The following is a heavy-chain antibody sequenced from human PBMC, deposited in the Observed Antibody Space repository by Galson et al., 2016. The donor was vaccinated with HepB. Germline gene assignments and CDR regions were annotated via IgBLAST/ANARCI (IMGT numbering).Heavy chain of an antibody. V-gene: IGHV3-74*01. CDR1: GFSFSTYS. CDR2: IEPDGSRP. CDR3: ARDLSGPDY. Sequence: SLRLSCAASGFSFSTYSMNWVRQSPGKGLEWVSRIEPDGSRPIYADSVKGRFTISRDNAENTLYLQMNSLRADDTAVYYCARDLSGPDYWGQGTLVTVSS. J-gene: IGHJ4*02.